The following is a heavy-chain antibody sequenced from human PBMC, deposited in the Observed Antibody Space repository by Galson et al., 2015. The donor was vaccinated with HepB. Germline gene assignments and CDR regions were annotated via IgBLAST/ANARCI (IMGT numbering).Heavy chain of an antibody. J-gene: IGHJ4*02. V-gene: IGHV3-53*01. CDR1: GFTVSSNY. Sequence: SLRLSCAASGFTVSSNYMSWVRQAPGKGLEWVSVIYSGGSTYYADSVKGRFTISRDNSKNTLYLQMNSLRAEDTAVYYCARGSIFGVVMPFDYWGQGTLVTVSS. CDR3: ARGSIFGVVMPFDY. CDR2: IYSGGST. D-gene: IGHD3-3*01.